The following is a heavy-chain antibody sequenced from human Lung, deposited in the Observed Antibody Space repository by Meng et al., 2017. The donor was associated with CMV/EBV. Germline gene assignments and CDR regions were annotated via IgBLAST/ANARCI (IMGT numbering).Heavy chain of an antibody. Sequence: SETLSLXCIVSGGSISSGDYYWGWIRQSPGKALEWIGRVYYTGRADYSPSLKNRVNISVDTSRNQFSLNLHSVTAADTALYYCAKQGARSVETTMVPYGEFDYWGQGXLVTVSS. CDR3: AKQGARSVETTMVPYGEFDY. CDR1: GGSISSGDYY. D-gene: IGHD5-18*01. CDR2: VYYTGRA. J-gene: IGHJ4*02. V-gene: IGHV4-39*01.